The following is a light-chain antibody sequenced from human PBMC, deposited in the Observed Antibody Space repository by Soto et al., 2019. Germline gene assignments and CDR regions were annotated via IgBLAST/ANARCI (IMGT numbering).Light chain of an antibody. CDR2: EVS. Sequence: QSVLTQPPSASGFPGQSVTISCTGTSSDVGGYNYVSWYQQHPGKAPKLMIYEVSERPSGVPDRFSGSKSSNTASLTVSGLQAEDEADYYCSSYADSNNFVFGTGTKVTVL. V-gene: IGLV2-8*01. CDR1: SSDVGGYNY. CDR3: SSYADSNNFV. J-gene: IGLJ1*01.